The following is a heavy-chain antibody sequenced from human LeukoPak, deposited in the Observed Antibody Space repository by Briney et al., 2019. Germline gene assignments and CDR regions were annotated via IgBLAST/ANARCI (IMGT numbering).Heavy chain of an antibody. J-gene: IGHJ6*02. CDR2: INPNSGGT. CDR3: ARAIIPSGWQNYYYYGMDV. Sequence: ASVKVSCKASGYTFTGYYMHWLRQAPGQGLEWMGWINPNSGGTNYAQKFQGRVTMTRDTSISTAYMELSRLRSDDTAVYYCARAIIPSGWQNYYYYGMDVWGQGTTVTVSS. CDR1: GYTFTGYY. D-gene: IGHD6-19*01. V-gene: IGHV1-2*02.